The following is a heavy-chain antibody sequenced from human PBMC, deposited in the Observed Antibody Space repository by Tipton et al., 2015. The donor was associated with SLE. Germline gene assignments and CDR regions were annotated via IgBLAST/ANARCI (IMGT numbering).Heavy chain of an antibody. CDR2: INHSGST. D-gene: IGHD1-14*01. CDR1: GGSFSGYY. V-gene: IGHV4-34*01. J-gene: IGHJ6*02. CDR3: ASITKHYYYAMDV. Sequence: TLSLTCAVYGGSFSGYYWSWIRQPPGKGLEWIGEINHSGSTNYNPSLKSRVTISVDTSKNQFSLKLSSVTAADTAVYYCASITKHYYYAMDVWGQGTTVTVSS.